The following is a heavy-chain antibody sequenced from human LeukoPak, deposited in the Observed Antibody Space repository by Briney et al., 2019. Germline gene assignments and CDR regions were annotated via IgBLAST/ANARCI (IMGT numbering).Heavy chain of an antibody. D-gene: IGHD6-6*01. CDR3: VRARDPLHIDL. CDR2: ITASSSTI. J-gene: IGHJ5*02. V-gene: IGHV3-48*04. CDR1: GFSFSSYS. Sequence: GGSLRLSCVASGFSFSSYSFNWVRQAPGQGLEWVSYITASSSTIDYADSVKGRLTISRDNAKRSLYLLLTSLRVEDTAVYYYVRARDPLHIDLWGQGTLDTVSS.